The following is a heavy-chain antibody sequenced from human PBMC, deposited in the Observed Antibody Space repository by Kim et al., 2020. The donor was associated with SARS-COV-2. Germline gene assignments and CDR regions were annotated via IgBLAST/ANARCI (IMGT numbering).Heavy chain of an antibody. D-gene: IGHD3-22*01. CDR2: INADRSVI. J-gene: IGHJ4*02. V-gene: IGHV3-74*01. Sequence: GGSLRLSCAASGFTFNSHWMHWVRQVPGKGPVWVSRINADRSVIEYAASVKGRFTISRDNAKSTLDLQMNSLRPEDTAVYYCARGSGNYGFDSWGQGILVAVSS. CDR1: GFTFNSHW. CDR3: ARGSGNYGFDS.